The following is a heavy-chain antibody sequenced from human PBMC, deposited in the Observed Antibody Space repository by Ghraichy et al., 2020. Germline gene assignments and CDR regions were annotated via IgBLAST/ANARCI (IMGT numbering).Heavy chain of an antibody. CDR3: ARAKDITGTTFDY. J-gene: IGHJ4*02. V-gene: IGHV6-1*01. D-gene: IGHD1-7*01. Sequence: SQTLSLTCAISGDSVSSNSAAWNWIRQSPSIGLEWLGRTYYRSRWYKDYAVSVKSRITINPDTSKNQFSLQVNSVTPEDTAVYYCARAKDITGTTFDYWGQASLVSGST. CDR1: GDSVSSNSAA. CDR2: TYYRSRWYK.